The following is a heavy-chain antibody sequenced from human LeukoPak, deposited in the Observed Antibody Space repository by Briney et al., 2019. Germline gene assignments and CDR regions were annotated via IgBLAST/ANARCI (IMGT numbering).Heavy chain of an antibody. Sequence: GESLKISCKGSGYSFTSYWIGWVRQMSGKGLEWMGIIYPGDSDTRYSPSFQGQVTTSADKSISTAYLQWSSLKASDTAMYYCARGSGSSSFYYYYMDVWGKGTTVTISS. V-gene: IGHV5-51*01. J-gene: IGHJ6*03. CDR2: IYPGDSDT. CDR1: GYSFTSYW. D-gene: IGHD3-10*01. CDR3: ARGSGSSSFYYYYMDV.